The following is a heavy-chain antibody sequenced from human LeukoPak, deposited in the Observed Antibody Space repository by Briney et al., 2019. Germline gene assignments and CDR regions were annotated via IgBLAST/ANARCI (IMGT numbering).Heavy chain of an antibody. D-gene: IGHD5-18*01. CDR2: INPNSGGT. J-gene: IGHJ4*02. V-gene: IGHV1-2*02. Sequence: GASVKVSCKASGYTFTGYYMHWVRQAPGQGLEWMGWINPNSGGTNYAQKFQGRVTMTRDTSISTAYMELSRLRSDDTAVYYCARVHTTRVIQLWLRQPYYVDYWGQGSLVTVSS. CDR1: GYTFTGYY. CDR3: ARVHTTRVIQLWLRQPYYVDY.